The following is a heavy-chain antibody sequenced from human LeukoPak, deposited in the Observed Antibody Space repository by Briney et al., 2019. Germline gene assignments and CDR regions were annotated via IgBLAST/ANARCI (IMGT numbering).Heavy chain of an antibody. J-gene: IGHJ4*02. D-gene: IGHD1-26*01. V-gene: IGHV1-2*02. Sequence: ASVKVSCKAPGYTFTGYYMHWVRQAPGQGLEWMGWINPNSGGTNYAQKFQGRVTMTRDTSISTAYMELSRLRSDDTAVYYYARELVGATGDYWGQGTLVTVSS. CDR1: GYTFTGYY. CDR2: INPNSGGT. CDR3: ARELVGATGDY.